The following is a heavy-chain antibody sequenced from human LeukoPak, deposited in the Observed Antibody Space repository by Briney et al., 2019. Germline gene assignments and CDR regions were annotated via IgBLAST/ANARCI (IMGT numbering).Heavy chain of an antibody. J-gene: IGHJ4*02. CDR3: GRAFPPLRTSSAGDL. CDR1: GFISSDYD. Sequence: GGSLRLTCSASGFISSDYDMNWVRQPPGKGLEWVSSIIGLSTHIYYGDSVKGRFSISRDNAKNSVYLQMNSLGVEDTAIYYCGRAFPPLRTSSAGDLWGQGILVTVSS. CDR2: IIGLSTHI. D-gene: IGHD3-16*01. V-gene: IGHV3-69-1*02.